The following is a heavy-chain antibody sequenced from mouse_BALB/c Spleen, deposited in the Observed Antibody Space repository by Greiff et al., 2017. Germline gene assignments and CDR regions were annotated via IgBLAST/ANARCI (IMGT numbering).Heavy chain of an antibody. D-gene: IGHD2-2*01. V-gene: IGHV8-11*01. Sequence: QVTLKVSGPGILQPSQTLSLTCSFSGFSLSTYGIGVGWIRQPSGKGLEWLAHIWWNDNKYYNTALKSRLTISKDTSNNQVFLKIASVDTADTATYYCAREVGLRRSYWYFDVWGAGTTVTVSS. CDR1: GFSLSTYGIG. CDR2: IWWNDNK. CDR3: AREVGLRRSYWYFDV. J-gene: IGHJ1*01.